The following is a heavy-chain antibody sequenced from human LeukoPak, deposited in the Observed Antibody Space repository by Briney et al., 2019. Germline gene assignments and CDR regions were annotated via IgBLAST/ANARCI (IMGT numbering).Heavy chain of an antibody. J-gene: IGHJ4*02. CDR3: AKDSCSSTSCYTRLGYYFDY. V-gene: IGHV3-30*02. CDR2: IRYDGSNK. D-gene: IGHD2-2*02. Sequence: GSLRLSCAASGFTFSSYGMHWVRQAPGKGLEWVAFIRYDGSNKYYADSVKGRFTTSRDNSKNTLYLQMNSLRAEDTAVYYCAKDSCSSTSCYTRLGYYFDYWGQGTLVTVSS. CDR1: GFTFSSYG.